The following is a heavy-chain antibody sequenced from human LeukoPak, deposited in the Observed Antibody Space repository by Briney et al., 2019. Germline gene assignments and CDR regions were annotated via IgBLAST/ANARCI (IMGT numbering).Heavy chain of an antibody. CDR1: GGSISSYY. D-gene: IGHD2-2*01. V-gene: IGHV4-59*01. CDR2: IYYSGST. Sequence: SETLSLTCTVSGGSISSYYWSWIRQPPGKGLEWIGYIYYSGSTNYNPSLKSRVTISVDTSKNQFSPKLSSVTAADTAVYYCARSGTSYGDYVDYWGQGTLVTVSS. CDR3: ARSGTSYGDYVDY. J-gene: IGHJ4*02.